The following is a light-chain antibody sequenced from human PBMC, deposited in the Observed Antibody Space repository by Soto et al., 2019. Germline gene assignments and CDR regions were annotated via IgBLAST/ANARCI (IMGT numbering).Light chain of an antibody. CDR1: QSITSN. CDR2: GAS. V-gene: IGKV3-15*01. CDR3: QHYNNWLAT. Sequence: EIVMTQSPGTLSVSPGERATLSCRASQSITSNLAWYQQKPGQAPRLLIYGASTRATGVPARFSGSGSGTEFILTISSLQSEDFAVYYCQHYNNWLATFGGGTKVDIK. J-gene: IGKJ4*01.